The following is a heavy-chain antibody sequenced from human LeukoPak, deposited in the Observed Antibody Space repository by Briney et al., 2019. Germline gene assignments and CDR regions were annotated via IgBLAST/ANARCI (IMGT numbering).Heavy chain of an antibody. V-gene: IGHV7-4-1*02. J-gene: IGHJ4*01. Sequence: ASVKVSCKASGYTFTVYAMHWVRQAPGQGPEYMGWIDTNTGNPTYAQGFKGRFVFSLDTSVSTAYLQISSLKAEDTAVYYCVAFDYGDYWGQGTLVTVSS. CDR3: VAFDYGDY. D-gene: IGHD3-3*01. CDR1: GYTFTVYA. CDR2: IDTNTGNP.